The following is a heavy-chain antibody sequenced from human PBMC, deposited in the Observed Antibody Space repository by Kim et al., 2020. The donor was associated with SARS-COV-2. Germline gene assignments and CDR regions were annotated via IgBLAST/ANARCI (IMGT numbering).Heavy chain of an antibody. D-gene: IGHD2-21*02. V-gene: IGHV3-30*18. CDR2: ISYDGSNK. Sequence: GGSLRLSCAASGFTFSSYGMHWVRQAPGKGLEWVAVISYDGSNKYYADSVKGRFTISRDNSKNTLYLQMNSLRAEDTAVYYCAKVRSGVTAIPDYWGQGTLVTVSS. CDR1: GFTFSSYG. CDR3: AKVRSGVTAIPDY. J-gene: IGHJ4*02.